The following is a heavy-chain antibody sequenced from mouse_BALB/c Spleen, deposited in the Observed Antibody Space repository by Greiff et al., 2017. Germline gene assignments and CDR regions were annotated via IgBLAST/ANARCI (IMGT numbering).Heavy chain of an antibody. CDR2: IHYSGST. Sequence: EVQLQQSGPDLVKPSQSLSLTCTVTGYSITSGYSWHWIRQFPGNKLEWMGYIHYSGSTNYNPSLKSRISITRDTYKNQFFLQLNSVTTEDTATYYCAKALTITTATRGAMDYWGQGTSVTVSS. CDR1: GYSITSGYS. J-gene: IGHJ4*01. V-gene: IGHV3-1*02. CDR3: AKALTITTATRGAMDY. D-gene: IGHD1-2*01.